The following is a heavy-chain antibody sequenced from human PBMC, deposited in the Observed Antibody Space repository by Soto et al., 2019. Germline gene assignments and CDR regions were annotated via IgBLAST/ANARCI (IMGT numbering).Heavy chain of an antibody. V-gene: IGHV3-15*07. D-gene: IGHD3-22*01. CDR2: IKSKTDGGTT. J-gene: IGHJ4*02. Sequence: GGSLRLSCAASGFTFSNAWMNWVRQAPGKGLEWVGRIKSKTDGGTTDYAAPVKGRFTISRDDSKNTLYLQMNSLKTEDTAVYYCTTALYDSSGYYLVLGNRGQGTLVTVSS. CDR3: TTALYDSSGYYLVLGN. CDR1: GFTFSNAW.